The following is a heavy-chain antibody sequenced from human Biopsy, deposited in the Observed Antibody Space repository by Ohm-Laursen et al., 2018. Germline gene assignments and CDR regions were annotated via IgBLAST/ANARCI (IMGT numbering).Heavy chain of an antibody. CDR3: ARDIMNRIAGLVARSDVFDV. J-gene: IGHJ3*01. CDR2: ISPNSGGT. Sequence: SVKVSRKGSGYAVNDYFLHWLRQAPGQGPEWMGWISPNSGGTNYAQKFQGRVTMTTDTSTSTVYLELRRLISDDTAVYYCARDIMNRIAGLVARSDVFDVWGQGTLVTVSS. V-gene: IGHV1-2*02. D-gene: IGHD3-16*01. CDR1: GYAVNDYF.